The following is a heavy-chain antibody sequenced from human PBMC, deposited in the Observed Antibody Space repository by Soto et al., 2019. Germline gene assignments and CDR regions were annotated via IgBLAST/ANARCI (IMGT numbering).Heavy chain of an antibody. CDR3: ARSNYGDYGAQPDH. Sequence: QVQLQESGPGLVKPAQTLSLTCTVSGASINDGAYYWNWVRQHPETGLEWIGYIRYSGNTYYNPSLKSRVIISLDTCKNQFSLMLSSVTAADTAMYYCARSNYGDYGAQPDHWCQGPPVTVSS. V-gene: IGHV4-31*03. CDR2: IRYSGNT. J-gene: IGHJ4*02. D-gene: IGHD4-17*01. CDR1: GASINDGAYY.